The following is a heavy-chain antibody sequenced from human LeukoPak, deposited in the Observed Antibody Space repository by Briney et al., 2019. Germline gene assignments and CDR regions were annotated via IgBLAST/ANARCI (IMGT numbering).Heavy chain of an antibody. CDR2: INPNSGGT. CDR3: ARGPDGSLWFGELLSNWFDP. J-gene: IGHJ5*02. V-gene: IGHV1-2*02. CDR1: GYTFTGYY. D-gene: IGHD3-10*01. Sequence: ASVKVSCKASGYTFTGYYMHWVRQAPGQGLEWMGWINPNSGGTNYAQKFQGRVTMTRDTSISTAYMELSRLRSDDTAVYYCARGPDGSLWFGELLSNWFDPWRQGTLLTVPS.